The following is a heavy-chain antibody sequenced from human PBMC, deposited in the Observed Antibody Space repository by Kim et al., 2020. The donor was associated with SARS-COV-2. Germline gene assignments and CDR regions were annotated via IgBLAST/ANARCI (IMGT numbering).Heavy chain of an antibody. Sequence: ASVKVSCKASGYTFTGYYMHWVRQAPGQGLEWMGWINLNSGGTNYAQKFQGRVTMTRDTSISTAYMELSRMRSDDTAVYYSASRYCSGGSCYSDYYYGMDVWGQGATVTVSS. CDR2: INLNSGGT. CDR3: ASRYCSGGSCYSDYYYGMDV. CDR1: GYTFTGYY. D-gene: IGHD2-15*01. V-gene: IGHV1-2*02. J-gene: IGHJ6*02.